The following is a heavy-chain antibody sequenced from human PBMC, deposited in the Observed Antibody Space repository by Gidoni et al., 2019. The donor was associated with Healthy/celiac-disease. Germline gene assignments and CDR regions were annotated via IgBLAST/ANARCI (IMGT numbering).Heavy chain of an antibody. V-gene: IGHV1-46*01. Sequence: QMQLVQSGAEVKKPGASVKVSCKASGYTLTSYYMHWVRHAPGQGLEWRGIINPSGVSTSYAQKFQVRVTMTRDTSTSTVYMELSSLRSEDTAVYYCARDGGYVSVDGSGAPRPFDIWGQGTMVTVSS. CDR3: ARDGGYVSVDGSGAPRPFDI. D-gene: IGHD3-3*01. CDR2: INPSGVST. J-gene: IGHJ3*02. CDR1: GYTLTSYY.